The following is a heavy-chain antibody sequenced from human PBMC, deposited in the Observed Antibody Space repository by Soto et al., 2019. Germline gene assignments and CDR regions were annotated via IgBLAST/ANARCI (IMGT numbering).Heavy chain of an antibody. J-gene: IGHJ5*02. CDR1: GYTFTSYA. CDR3: ARDSHEYSRSWYWFDP. V-gene: IGHV1-3*01. CDR2: INAGNGNT. Sequence: ASVKVSCKASGYTFTSYAMHWVRQAPGQRLEWMGWINAGNGNTKYSQKFQGRVTITRDTSASTAYMELSSLRSEDTAVYYCARDSHEYSRSWYWFDPWGQGTLVTVSS. D-gene: IGHD6-13*01.